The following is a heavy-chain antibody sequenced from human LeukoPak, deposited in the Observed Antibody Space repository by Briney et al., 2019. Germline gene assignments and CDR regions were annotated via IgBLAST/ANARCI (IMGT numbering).Heavy chain of an antibody. CDR1: GFTFSSYG. J-gene: IGHJ6*03. CDR3: ARARIAAADYYYYYMDV. V-gene: IGHV3-21*04. D-gene: IGHD6-13*01. CDR2: ISSSSSYI. Sequence: GGSLRLSCAASGFTFSSYGMNWVRQAPGKGLEWVSSISSSSSYINYADSVKGRFTISRDNSKNTLYLQMNSLRAEDTAVYYCARARIAAADYYYYYMDVWGKGTTVTVSS.